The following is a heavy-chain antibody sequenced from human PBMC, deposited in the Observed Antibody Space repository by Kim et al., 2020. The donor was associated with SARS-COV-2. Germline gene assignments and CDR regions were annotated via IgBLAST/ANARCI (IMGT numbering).Heavy chain of an antibody. CDR1: GGTFSGYY. J-gene: IGHJ6*03. CDR2: INHSGST. Sequence: SETLSLTCAVYGGTFSGYYWSWIRQPPGKGLEWIGEINHSGSTNYNPSLKSRVTISVDTSKNKFSLTLSSVTAADTAGYYCARGTRQWLVRGPYYYYMDVWGKGTTVTVSS. CDR3: ARGTRQWLVRGPYYYYMDV. V-gene: IGHV4-34*01. D-gene: IGHD6-19*01.